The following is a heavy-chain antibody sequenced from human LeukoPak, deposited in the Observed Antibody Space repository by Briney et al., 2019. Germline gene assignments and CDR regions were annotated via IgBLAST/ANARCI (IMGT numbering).Heavy chain of an antibody. CDR3: AKDERWELLNGLQAFDI. Sequence: PGGTLRLSCAASGFTFSSYSMNWVRQAPGKGLEWVSSISSSSSYIYYADSVKGRFTISRDNAKNSLYLQMNSLRAEDTAVYYCAKDERWELLNGLQAFDIWGQGTMVTVSS. CDR2: ISSSSSYI. CDR1: GFTFSSYS. J-gene: IGHJ3*02. V-gene: IGHV3-21*01. D-gene: IGHD1-26*01.